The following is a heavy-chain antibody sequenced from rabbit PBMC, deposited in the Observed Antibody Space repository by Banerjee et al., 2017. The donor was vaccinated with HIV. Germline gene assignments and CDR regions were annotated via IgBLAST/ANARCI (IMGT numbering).Heavy chain of an antibody. CDR1: GFSFSSSYW. V-gene: IGHV1S45*01. CDR3: ARISTAYVGYGDL. Sequence: QEQLEESGGDLVKPEGSLTLTCTASGFSFSSSYWMSWVRQAPGKGLEWIACIYTDSTGSTYYASWAKGRFTISKTSSTTVSLQMTSPTAADTATYFCARISTAYVGYGDLWGPGTLVTVS. J-gene: IGHJ4*01. D-gene: IGHD2-1*01. CDR2: IYTDSTGST.